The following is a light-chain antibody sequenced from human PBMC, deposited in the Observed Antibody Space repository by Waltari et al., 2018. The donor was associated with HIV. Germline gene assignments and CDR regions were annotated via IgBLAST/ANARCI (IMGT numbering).Light chain of an antibody. V-gene: IGKV1-39*01. Sequence: DIQLTQSPSSLSASIGDRVTITVRASQTISNHLNWYKQKPGQAPKFLIYHASNLQNGVPPRFSGSGSGTDFTLTITSLQPEDFATYYCQQSHSIPRTFGQGTTVEI. CDR2: HAS. CDR3: QQSHSIPRT. J-gene: IGKJ1*01. CDR1: QTISNH.